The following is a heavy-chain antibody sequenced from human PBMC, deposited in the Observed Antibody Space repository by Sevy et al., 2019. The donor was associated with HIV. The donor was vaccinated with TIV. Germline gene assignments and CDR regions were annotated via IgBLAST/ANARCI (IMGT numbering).Heavy chain of an antibody. V-gene: IGHV3-48*02. CDR1: GLTFSSDS. D-gene: IGHD5-18*01. CDR2: ISSSSRTI. J-gene: IGHJ4*02. CDR3: ERDVDTPFVRSFDS. Sequence: GGSLRLSCVVSGLTFSSDSMNWVRQAPGKGLEWLAYISSSSRTIYDADSVEGRFTISRDNDKKSVFLQMNNLRDEDSATYYCERDVDTPFVRSFDSWGQGTLVTVSS.